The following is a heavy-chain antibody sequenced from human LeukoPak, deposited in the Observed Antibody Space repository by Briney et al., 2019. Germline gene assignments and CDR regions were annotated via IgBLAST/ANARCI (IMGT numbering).Heavy chain of an antibody. D-gene: IGHD3-22*01. CDR1: GFTFSSYG. J-gene: IGHJ4*02. CDR2: ISYDGSNK. V-gene: IGHV3-30*18. CDR3: AKDPNYYDSSGYYASADY. Sequence: PGGSLRLSCAASGFTFSSYGMHWVRQAPGKGLEWVAVISYDGSNKYYADSVKGRFTIFRDNSKNTLYLQMNSLRAEDTAVYYCAKDPNYYDSSGYYASADYWGQGTLVTVSS.